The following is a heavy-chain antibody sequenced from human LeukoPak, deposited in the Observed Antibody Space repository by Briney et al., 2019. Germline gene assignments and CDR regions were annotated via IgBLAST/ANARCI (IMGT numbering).Heavy chain of an antibody. CDR1: EFTFSNYA. D-gene: IGHD3-22*01. J-gene: IGHJ3*02. V-gene: IGHV3-23*01. Sequence: PGGSLRLSCAASEFTFSNYAMSWVRQAPGKGLEWVSGISASGSSTYSADSVKGRFTISRDNSKNTLYLQMNSLRAEDTAVYYCARDWDYYEGHAFDIWGQGTMVTVSS. CDR2: ISASGSST. CDR3: ARDWDYYEGHAFDI.